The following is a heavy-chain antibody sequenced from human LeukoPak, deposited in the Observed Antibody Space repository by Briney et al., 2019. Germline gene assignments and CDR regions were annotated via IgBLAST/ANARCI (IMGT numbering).Heavy chain of an antibody. CDR2: ISTSGAST. J-gene: IGHJ4*02. D-gene: IGHD3-16*01. V-gene: IGHV3-23*01. Sequence: GGSLRLSCRASGFTFSDSAMTWVRQAPGKGLEWVSVISTSGASTYYADSVKGRFTISRDNSKNTLFLQMSSLRAEDTAVYYCAKDRMMAQWGQGTLVTVPS. CDR1: GFTFSDSA. CDR3: AKDRMMAQ.